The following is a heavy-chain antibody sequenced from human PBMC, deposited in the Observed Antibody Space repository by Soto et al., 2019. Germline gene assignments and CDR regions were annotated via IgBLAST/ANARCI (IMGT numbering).Heavy chain of an antibody. V-gene: IGHV1-18*04. Sequence: QVQRVQSGAEVKKPGASVKVSCKASGYTFTSYGISWVRQAPGQGLEWMGWISAYNGNTNYAQKLQGRLTMTTDSSTSTAYMKLRSLRSNDTDVYYCARPHVGAPDGNYWGQGTMVTVSS. CDR1: GYTFTSYG. CDR3: ARPHVGAPDGNY. CDR2: ISAYNGNT. J-gene: IGHJ4*02. D-gene: IGHD1-26*01.